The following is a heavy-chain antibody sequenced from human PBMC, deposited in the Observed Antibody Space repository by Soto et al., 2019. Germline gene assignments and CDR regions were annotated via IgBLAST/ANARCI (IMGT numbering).Heavy chain of an antibody. CDR1: GFSFSTYA. Sequence: EVQLLESGRGLVQPGGSLRLSCAASGFSFSTYAMSWVRQAPGKGLEWVSGISAGGGNTYYADSVRGRFTISRDNSKNTVDLQISSLRAEDTALYYCAKHSEYQLLSWLAPWGLGTLVTVSS. J-gene: IGHJ5*02. D-gene: IGHD2-2*01. CDR3: AKHSEYQLLSWLAP. V-gene: IGHV3-23*01. CDR2: ISAGGGNT.